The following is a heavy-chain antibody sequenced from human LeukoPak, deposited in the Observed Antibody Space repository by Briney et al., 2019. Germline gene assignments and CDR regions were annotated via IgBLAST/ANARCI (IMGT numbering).Heavy chain of an antibody. J-gene: IGHJ4*02. CDR3: ARGRPDSSGWYGDY. CDR2: ISYDGSNK. Sequence: PGGSLRLSCAASGFTFSSYAMHWVRQAPGKGLEWVAVISYDGSNKYYADSVKGRFTISRDNSKNTLYLQMNSLRAEDTAVYYCARGRPDSSGWYGDYWGQGTLVTVSS. V-gene: IGHV3-30-3*01. D-gene: IGHD6-19*01. CDR1: GFTFSSYA.